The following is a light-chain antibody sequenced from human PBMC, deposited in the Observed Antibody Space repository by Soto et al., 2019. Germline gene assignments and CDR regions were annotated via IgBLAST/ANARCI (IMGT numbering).Light chain of an antibody. J-gene: IGKJ4*01. CDR2: AAS. CDR1: QGISSY. CDR3: QQLNTYPLT. V-gene: IGKV1-9*01. Sequence: DIQLTQSPSFLSASVRDRVTVTCRASQGISSYLAWYQQKPGKAPQLLIYAASTLQSGVPSRFSGSGSGTEFTLTISSLQPEDFATYYCQQLNTYPLTFGGGTKVEIK.